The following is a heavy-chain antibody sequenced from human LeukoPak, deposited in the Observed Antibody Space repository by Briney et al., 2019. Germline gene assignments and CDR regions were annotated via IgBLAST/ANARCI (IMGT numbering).Heavy chain of an antibody. V-gene: IGHV4-39*07. CDR3: ARGRGYCSSTSCHTNPRLDY. CDR2: IYYSGST. Sequence: SETLSLTCTVSGGSISSSTYYWGWIRQPPGEGLKWIGNIYYSGSTNYNPSLKSRVTISVDTSKNQFSLKLSSVTAADTAVYYCARGRGYCSSTSCHTNPRLDYWGQGTLVTVSS. J-gene: IGHJ4*02. CDR1: GGSISSSTYY. D-gene: IGHD2-2*01.